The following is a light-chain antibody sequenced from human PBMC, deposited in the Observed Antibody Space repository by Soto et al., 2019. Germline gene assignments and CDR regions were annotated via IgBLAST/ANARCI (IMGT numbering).Light chain of an antibody. J-gene: IGLJ1*01. CDR2: EVS. CDR3: SSYAVNSLYV. V-gene: IGLV2-8*01. Sequence: QSVLTQPPSASGSPGQSVTISCTGTSSDVGAYNYVSWYQLHPGKAPKLIIYEVSKRPSGVPDRFSGSKSGNTASLTVSGLQAEDEADYYCSSYAVNSLYVFGTGTKVTVL. CDR1: SSDVGAYNY.